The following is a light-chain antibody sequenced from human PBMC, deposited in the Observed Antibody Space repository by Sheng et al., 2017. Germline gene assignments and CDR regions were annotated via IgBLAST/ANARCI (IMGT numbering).Light chain of an antibody. Sequence: EIVLTQSPTRLSLSPGDSATLSCRASQSVATYLAWYQQKSGQTPRLLIYDTSKRATGIPARFSGGGFGTVFSLTISNLEPEDFAVYYCQQRYTWPTFGPGT. CDR2: DTS. CDR1: QSVATY. V-gene: IGKV3-11*01. J-gene: IGKJ3*01. CDR3: QQRYTWPT.